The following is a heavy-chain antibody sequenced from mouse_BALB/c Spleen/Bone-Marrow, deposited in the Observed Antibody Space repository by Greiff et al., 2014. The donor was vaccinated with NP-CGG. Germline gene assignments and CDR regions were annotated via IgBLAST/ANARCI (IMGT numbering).Heavy chain of an antibody. Sequence: VQLQESGPGLVAPSQSLSITCTVSGFSLTSYGVHWVRQPPGKGLEWLGVIWAGGSTNYNSALMSRLSVSKDNSKSQVFLKMNSLQTEGGAMYYCARRSQGYAMDYWGQGTSVTVSS. V-gene: IGHV2-9*02. CDR1: GFSLTSYG. J-gene: IGHJ4*01. CDR2: IWAGGST. D-gene: IGHD3-2*02. CDR3: ARRSQGYAMDY.